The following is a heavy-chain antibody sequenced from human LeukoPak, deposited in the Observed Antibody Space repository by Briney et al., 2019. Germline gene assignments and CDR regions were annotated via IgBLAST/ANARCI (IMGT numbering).Heavy chain of an antibody. V-gene: IGHV3-48*03. Sequence: GGSVRLSCAASGFDFGAYEMNWVRQAPGKGPEWVAYFAGSDTTKYYADSVRGRFTISRDNAKNSLYLQMNSLRAEDTALYYCTTLGYHLDSWGQGTLVTVSS. J-gene: IGHJ4*02. D-gene: IGHD3-22*01. CDR1: GFDFGAYE. CDR2: FAGSDTTK. CDR3: TTLGYHLDS.